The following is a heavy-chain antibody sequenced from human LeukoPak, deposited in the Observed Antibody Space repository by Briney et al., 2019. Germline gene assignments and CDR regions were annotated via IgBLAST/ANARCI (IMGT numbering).Heavy chain of an antibody. Sequence: ASVKVSCTASGYTFTSYGISWVRQAPGQGLEWMGWISAYNGNTNYAQKLQGRVTMTTDTSTSTAYMELRSLRSDDTAVYYCARDDYGDYPRDYWGQGTLVTVSS. D-gene: IGHD4-17*01. CDR3: ARDDYGDYPRDY. CDR1: GYTFTSYG. J-gene: IGHJ4*02. CDR2: ISAYNGNT. V-gene: IGHV1-18*01.